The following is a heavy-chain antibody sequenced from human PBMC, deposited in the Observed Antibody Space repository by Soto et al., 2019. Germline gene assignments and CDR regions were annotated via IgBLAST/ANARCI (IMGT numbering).Heavy chain of an antibody. V-gene: IGHV1-69*01. Sequence: QLQLVQSGTEVKEPGSSVKVSCKASGGTFSTSSFVWVRQGPGQGLEWMGGIIPIFTRTNFTKKFQGRVTISADESTRTTSMELRSLTSEDTAIYYCAREVVRSTAGDSWGQGTLVTVSS. CDR1: GGTFSTSS. D-gene: IGHD2-15*01. CDR3: AREVVRSTAGDS. CDR2: IIPIFTRT. J-gene: IGHJ5*01.